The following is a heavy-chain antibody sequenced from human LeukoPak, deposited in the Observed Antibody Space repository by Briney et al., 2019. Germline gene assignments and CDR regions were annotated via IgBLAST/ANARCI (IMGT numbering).Heavy chain of an antibody. CDR2: IYYSGSI. Sequence: PSETLSLTCTVSSGSIRSYFCSWVRQPPGKGLEWIGYIYYSGSINYNPSLKSRVTISIDTSKNQFSLNLTSVTAADTAVYYCARLGITGTTSYWGQGTLVTVSS. CDR1: SGSIRSYF. D-gene: IGHD1-20*01. CDR3: ARLGITGTTSY. J-gene: IGHJ4*02. V-gene: IGHV4-59*08.